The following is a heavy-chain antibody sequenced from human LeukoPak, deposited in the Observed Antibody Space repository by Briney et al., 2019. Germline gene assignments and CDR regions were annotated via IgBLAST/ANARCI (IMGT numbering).Heavy chain of an antibody. CDR1: GFTFSSYW. J-gene: IGHJ4*02. D-gene: IGHD6-19*01. CDR3: ARDPLNSSGWYKEFDY. Sequence: GGSLRLSCAASGFTFSSYWMSWVRQAPGKGLEWVANIKQDGSEKYYVDSVKGRFTISRDNAKNSLYLQMNSLRAEDTAVYYCARDPLNSSGWYKEFDYWGQGTLVTVSS. CDR2: IKQDGSEK. V-gene: IGHV3-7*01.